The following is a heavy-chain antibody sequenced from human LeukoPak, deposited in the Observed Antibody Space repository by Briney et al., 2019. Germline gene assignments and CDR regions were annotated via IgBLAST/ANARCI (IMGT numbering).Heavy chain of an antibody. J-gene: IGHJ4*02. CDR1: GFIFSTYV. V-gene: IGHV3-30*02. CDR3: GKHDSSSDY. D-gene: IGHD3-22*01. Sequence: GGSLRLSCAASGFIFSTYVMHWVRQAPGKGLEWVAFIRSDGSDKSYAGSVMGRFTISKGNSKNTLYLQMNTLRAEDTAVYYCGKHDSSSDYWGQGTLVTVSS. CDR2: IRSDGSDK.